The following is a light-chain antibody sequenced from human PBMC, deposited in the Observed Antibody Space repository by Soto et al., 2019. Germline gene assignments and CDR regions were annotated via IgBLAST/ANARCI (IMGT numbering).Light chain of an antibody. V-gene: IGLV2-14*01. J-gene: IGLJ1*01. CDR3: SLYTSSDTPYV. Sequence: QSALTQPASVSGSPGQSITISCTGTSSDVGAYDYVSWYQQHPDKAPKLIIYVVRNRPSGVSNRFSGSKSGNTASLTISGLQAEDEADYYCSLYTSSDTPYVFGTGTKVTVL. CDR2: VVR. CDR1: SSDVGAYDY.